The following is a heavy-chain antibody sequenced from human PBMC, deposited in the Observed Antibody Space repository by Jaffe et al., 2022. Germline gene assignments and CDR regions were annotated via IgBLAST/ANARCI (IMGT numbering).Heavy chain of an antibody. CDR1: GGTFSSYA. CDR2: IIPIFGTA. Sequence: QVQLVQSGAEVKKPGSSVKVSCKASGGTFSSYAISWVRQAPGQGLEWMGGIIPIFGTANYAQKFQGRVTITADESTSTAYMELSSLRSEDTAVYYCARALGWGCSSTSCYAFSDYYYYMDVWGKGTTVTVSS. J-gene: IGHJ6*03. CDR3: ARALGWGCSSTSCYAFSDYYYYMDV. V-gene: IGHV1-69*01. D-gene: IGHD2-2*01.